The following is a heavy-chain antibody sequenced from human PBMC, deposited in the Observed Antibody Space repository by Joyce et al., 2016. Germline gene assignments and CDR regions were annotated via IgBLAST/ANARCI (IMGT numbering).Heavy chain of an antibody. CDR2: IYYSGST. V-gene: IGHV4-39*01. CDR3: VRQKGSGWSPAGN. Sequence: QLQLQESGPGLVKPSETLSLTCTVSGGSISSDSYYWGWIRQPPGKGLEWIGTIYYSGSTVYNPSLKSRVAISVDTSKNQFSLKLSSVTAADTALYYCVRQKGSGWSPAGNWGQGTLVTVSS. J-gene: IGHJ4*02. D-gene: IGHD6-13*01. CDR1: GGSISSDSYY.